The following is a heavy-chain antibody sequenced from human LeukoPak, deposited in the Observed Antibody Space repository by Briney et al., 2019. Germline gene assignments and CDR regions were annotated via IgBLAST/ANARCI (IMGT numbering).Heavy chain of an antibody. CDR2: IYPGDSDT. CDR1: GYSFTSYW. J-gene: IGHJ4*02. D-gene: IGHD3-16*01. V-gene: IGHV5-51*01. CDR3: ARQVGNAYYAAYFDY. Sequence: GESLKISCKGSGYSFTSYWIAWVRQMPGKCLEWMGVIYPGDSDTRYSPSFQGQVTISVDKSINTAYLQWSSLKASDTAMYYCARQVGNAYYAAYFDYWGQGTLVTVSS.